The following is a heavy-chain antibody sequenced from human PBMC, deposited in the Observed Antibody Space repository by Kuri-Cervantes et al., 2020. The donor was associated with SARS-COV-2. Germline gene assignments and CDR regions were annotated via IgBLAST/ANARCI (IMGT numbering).Heavy chain of an antibody. CDR1: GFTFSSYE. D-gene: IGHD1-1*01. CDR3: VRDGDHWNFDY. J-gene: IGHJ4*02. V-gene: IGHV3-74*01. Sequence: GESLKISCAASGFTFSSYEMNWVRQAPGKGLVWVSRINPDGSYTNNADSMKGRFTLSRDNAKNMLFLQMNSLRAEDTAVYYCVRDGDHWNFDYWGQGTLVTVSS. CDR2: INPDGSYT.